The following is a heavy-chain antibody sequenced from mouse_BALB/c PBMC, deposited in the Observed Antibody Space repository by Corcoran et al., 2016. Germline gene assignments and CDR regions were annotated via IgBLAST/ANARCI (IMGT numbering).Heavy chain of an antibody. Sequence: QIQLVQSGPELKKPGETVKISCKASGYTFTNYGMNWVKQAPGKGLKWMGWINTYTGEPTYADDFKGRFAFSLETSASTAYLQINNLKNEDMATYFCARYGSRVYYFDDWGQGTTLTVSS. J-gene: IGHJ2*01. CDR1: GYTFTNYG. CDR3: ARYGSRVYYFDD. CDR2: INTYTGEP. D-gene: IGHD1-1*01. V-gene: IGHV9-1*02.